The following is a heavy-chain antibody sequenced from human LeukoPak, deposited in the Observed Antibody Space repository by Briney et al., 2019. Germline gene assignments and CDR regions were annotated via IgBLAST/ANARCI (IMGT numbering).Heavy chain of an antibody. J-gene: IGHJ3*02. V-gene: IGHV3-13*01. CDR3: VRERSGTSSDGFDI. CDR1: GFTFSNYE. D-gene: IGHD1-26*01. Sequence: PGGSLRLSCAGSGFTFSNYEMHWVRQVAGGGLEWVSAIGIGGDTFYTGSVKGRFTISRENAKNSFFLQMNSLSAGDTALYYCVRERSGTSSDGFDIWGQGTMVTVSS. CDR2: IGIGGDT.